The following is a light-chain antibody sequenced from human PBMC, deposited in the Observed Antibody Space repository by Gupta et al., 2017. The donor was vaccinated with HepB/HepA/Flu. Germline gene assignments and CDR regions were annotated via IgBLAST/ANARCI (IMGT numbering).Light chain of an antibody. CDR3: CSYAGSSTLV. V-gene: IGLV2-23*02. J-gene: IGLJ3*02. CDR2: EVS. Sequence: QSSLTHPASFSGSPGQSITISCTGTSSDVGSYNLVSWYQQHPGKAPKLMIYEVSNRPSGVSNRFSGSKSGNTASLTISGLQAEDEADYYCCSYAGSSTLVFGGGTKLTVL. CDR1: SSDVGSYNL.